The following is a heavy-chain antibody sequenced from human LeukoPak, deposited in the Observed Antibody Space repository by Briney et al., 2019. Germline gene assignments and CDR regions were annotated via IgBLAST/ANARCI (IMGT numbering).Heavy chain of an antibody. Sequence: SETLSLTCTVSGGSISSYYRSWIRQPPGKGLECIGYIYYSGSTNYNPSLKSRVTISVDTSKNQFSLKLTSVTAADTAVYYCARRGYSSGFYYFDYWGQGTLVTVSS. J-gene: IGHJ4*02. V-gene: IGHV4-59*08. D-gene: IGHD6-19*01. CDR3: ARRGYSSGFYYFDY. CDR1: GGSISSYY. CDR2: IYYSGST.